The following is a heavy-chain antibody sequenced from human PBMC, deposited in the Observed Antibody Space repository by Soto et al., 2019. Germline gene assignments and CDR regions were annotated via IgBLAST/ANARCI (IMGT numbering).Heavy chain of an antibody. CDR2: ITGSSETT. CDR3: ARDCARTSCSVWKL. J-gene: IGHJ4*02. Sequence: EVQLLESGGGLVQPGESLRLSCAASGFTFSNYAMTWLRQAPGKGLEWVSGITGSSETTYYAYSGKGRFTTSRDNSKNTVSLRMNGVRAEDSAVYDCARDCARTSCSVWKLWGQGTLVTVSP. D-gene: IGHD2-2*01. CDR1: GFTFSNYA. V-gene: IGHV3-23*01.